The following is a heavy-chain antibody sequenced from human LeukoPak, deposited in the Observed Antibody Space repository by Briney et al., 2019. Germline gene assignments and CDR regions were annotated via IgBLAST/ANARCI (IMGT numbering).Heavy chain of an antibody. CDR1: GYSFTNCW. Sequence: PGESLKISCEGSGYSFTNCWIGWVRQVPGKGLEWMGIIYPDDSDTRYSPSFQGQVTISADKSIGTAYLQWSSLKASDTAMYYCAIGGDSSTSCYRCFNYWGQGTLVTVSS. D-gene: IGHD2-2*01. J-gene: IGHJ4*02. CDR3: AIGGDSSTSCYRCFNY. CDR2: IYPDDSDT. V-gene: IGHV5-51*01.